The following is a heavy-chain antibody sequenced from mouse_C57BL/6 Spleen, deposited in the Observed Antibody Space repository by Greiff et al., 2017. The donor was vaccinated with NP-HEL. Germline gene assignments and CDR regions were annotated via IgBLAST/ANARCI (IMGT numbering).Heavy chain of an antibody. CDR1: GYAFSSSW. Sequence: VQLQQSGPELVKPGASVKISCKASGYAFSSSWMNWVKQRPGKSLEWIGRIYPGDGDTNYNGKFKGKATLTADKSSSTAYMQLSSLTSEDSAVYFCARQYGNSWGQGTSVTVSS. J-gene: IGHJ4*01. CDR2: IYPGDGDT. CDR3: ARQYGNS. V-gene: IGHV1-82*01. D-gene: IGHD2-10*02.